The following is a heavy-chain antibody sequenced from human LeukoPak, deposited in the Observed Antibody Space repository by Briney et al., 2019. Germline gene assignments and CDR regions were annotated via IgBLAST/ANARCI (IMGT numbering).Heavy chain of an antibody. CDR3: AKDSYSHNGIYDALDI. CDR1: GFTFSNYA. J-gene: IGHJ4*02. Sequence: GGSLRLSCAASGFTFSNYAMTWVRQAPGKGLEWVATIGGGPVYYADSVKGRFTISRDDSKNTLYLQTNSLRVEDTAIYYCAKDSYSHNGIYDALDIWGQGTLVTVSS. D-gene: IGHD3-16*01. CDR2: IGGGPV. V-gene: IGHV3-23*01.